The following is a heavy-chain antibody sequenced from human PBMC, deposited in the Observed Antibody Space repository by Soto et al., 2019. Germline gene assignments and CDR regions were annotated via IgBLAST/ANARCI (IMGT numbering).Heavy chain of an antibody. CDR3: ARVQYTWFDP. J-gene: IGHJ5*02. V-gene: IGHV1-18*04. Sequence: QIQLVQSGAEVKKPGASVKVSCKTSGYTFTSYSITWVRQAPGQGLEWMGWISAYNGNTNYAQNLQGRVTMTTDTSTSTAYMVLRSLRSDDTAVYYCARVQYTWFDPWGQGTLVTVSS. CDR1: GYTFTSYS. CDR2: ISAYNGNT.